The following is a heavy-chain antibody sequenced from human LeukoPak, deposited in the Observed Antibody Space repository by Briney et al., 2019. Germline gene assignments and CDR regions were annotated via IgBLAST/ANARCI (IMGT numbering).Heavy chain of an antibody. V-gene: IGHV6-1*01. J-gene: IGHJ4*02. CDR3: ARTYGHLDF. D-gene: IGHD3-10*01. Sequence: SQTLSLTRAISGYNVSSNSAGGDWVRQSPSRGLGWLGRTYYRSTWSNDYAVSVKSRITIKAETTKNQFSLPLSSVTPEDTAVYCCARTYGHLDFWGQGTLVTVSS. CDR2: TYYRSTWSN. CDR1: GYNVSSNSAG.